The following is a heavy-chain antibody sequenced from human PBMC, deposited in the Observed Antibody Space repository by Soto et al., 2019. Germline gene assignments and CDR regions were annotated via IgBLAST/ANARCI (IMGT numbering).Heavy chain of an antibody. CDR3: ARDTGYSSGWYGDFDY. CDR1: GFTFSSYW. Sequence: GGSLRLSCAAYGFTFSSYWMSWVRQAPGEGLEWVANIKQDGSEKYYVDSVKGRFTISRDNAKNSLYLQMNSLRAEDTAVYYCARDTGYSSGWYGDFDYWGQGXLVTVYS. V-gene: IGHV3-7*01. J-gene: IGHJ4*02. D-gene: IGHD6-19*01. CDR2: IKQDGSEK.